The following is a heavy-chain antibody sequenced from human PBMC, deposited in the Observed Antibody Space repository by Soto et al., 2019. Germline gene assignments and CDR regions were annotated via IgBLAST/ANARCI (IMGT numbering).Heavy chain of an antibody. CDR1: GYSFTSYW. CDR3: ARRGGFIGLSGGMDV. CDR2: IYPGDSDT. J-gene: IGHJ6*02. Sequence: GESLNISCKGSGYSFTSYWIGLARQMPGKGLEWMGIIYPGDSDTRYSPSFQGQVTISADKSISTAYLQWSSLKASDTAMYYCARRGGFIGLSGGMDVWGQGTTVTVSS. V-gene: IGHV5-51*01. D-gene: IGHD3-16*01.